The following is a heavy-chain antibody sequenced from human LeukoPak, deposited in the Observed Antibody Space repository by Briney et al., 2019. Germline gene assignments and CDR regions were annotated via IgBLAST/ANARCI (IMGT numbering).Heavy chain of an antibody. J-gene: IGHJ3*02. CDR3: ARDGAFDI. V-gene: IGHV1-2*02. CDR2: INPNSGAT. Sequence: ASVKVSFKGAGYTFTDDYMHWVRQAPGQGLEWMGWINPNSGATNYAQKFQGRGTLTRDTAISTAYMELSRLTSDDTDVYYCARDGAFDIWGQGTMVTVSS. CDR1: GYTFTDDY.